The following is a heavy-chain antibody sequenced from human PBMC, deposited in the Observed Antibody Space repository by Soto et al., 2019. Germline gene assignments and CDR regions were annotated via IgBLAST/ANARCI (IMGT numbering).Heavy chain of an antibody. CDR1: GYSFTSYW. V-gene: IGHV5-10-1*01. Sequence: PGESVKISCKGSGYSFTSYWISWVRQMPGKGLEWMGRIDPSDSYTNYSPSFRGHVTISADKSISTAYLQWSSLKASDTAMYYCARHNVPGIAAAGFDYWGQGTLVTVSS. J-gene: IGHJ4*02. D-gene: IGHD6-13*01. CDR3: ARHNVPGIAAAGFDY. CDR2: IDPSDSYT.